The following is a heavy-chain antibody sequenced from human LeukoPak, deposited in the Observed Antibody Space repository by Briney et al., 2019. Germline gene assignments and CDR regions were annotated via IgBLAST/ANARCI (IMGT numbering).Heavy chain of an antibody. CDR3: AREKGYSYGSFDY. J-gene: IGHJ4*02. CDR1: GGTFSSYA. V-gene: IGHV1-69*05. CDR2: IIPIFGTA. D-gene: IGHD5-18*01. Sequence: SVKVSCKXSGGTFSSYAISWVRQAPGQGLEWMGGIIPIFGTANYAQKFQGRVTITTDESTSTAYMELSSLRSEDTAVYYCAREKGYSYGSFDYWGQGTLVTVSS.